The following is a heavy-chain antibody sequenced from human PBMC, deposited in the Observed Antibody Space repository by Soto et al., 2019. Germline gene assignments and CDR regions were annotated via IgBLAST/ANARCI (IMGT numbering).Heavy chain of an antibody. CDR1: GGTFSSYA. V-gene: IGHV1-69*12. Sequence: QVQLVQSGAEVKKPGSSVKVSCKASGGTFSSYAISWVRQAPGQGLEWMGGIIPIFGTANYAQKFQGRVTITADESTSTAYMGLSSLRSEDTAVYYCARGGSWEPQNYYGMDVWGQGTTVTVSS. CDR2: IIPIFGTA. D-gene: IGHD1-26*01. J-gene: IGHJ6*02. CDR3: ARGGSWEPQNYYGMDV.